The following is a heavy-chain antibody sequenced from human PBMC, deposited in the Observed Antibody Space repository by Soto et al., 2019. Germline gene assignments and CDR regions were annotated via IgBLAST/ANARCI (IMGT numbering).Heavy chain of an antibody. Sequence: ASVKVSCKASGYTFTSYDINWVRQATGQGLEWMGWMNPNSGNTGYAQKFQDRVTMTRNPSISTAYMELSSLRSEDTAVYYCARGDNLLRYFFWGQGTLVTVSS. CDR3: ARGDNLLRYFF. J-gene: IGHJ4*02. D-gene: IGHD3-9*01. CDR2: MNPNSGNT. V-gene: IGHV1-8*01. CDR1: GYTFTSYD.